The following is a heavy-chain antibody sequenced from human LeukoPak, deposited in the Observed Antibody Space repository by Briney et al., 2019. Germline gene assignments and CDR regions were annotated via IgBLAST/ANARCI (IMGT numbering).Heavy chain of an antibody. CDR1: GFTFSSYG. CDR2: ISYDGSNK. D-gene: IGHD5-12*01. V-gene: IGHV3-30*18. CDR3: AKEPMRLEYYFDY. Sequence: GESLRLSCAASGFTFSSYGMHRVRQAPGKGLEWVAVISYDGSNKYYADSVKGRFTISRDNSKNTLYLQMNSLRAEDTAVYYCAKEPMRLEYYFDYWGQGTLVTVSS. J-gene: IGHJ4*02.